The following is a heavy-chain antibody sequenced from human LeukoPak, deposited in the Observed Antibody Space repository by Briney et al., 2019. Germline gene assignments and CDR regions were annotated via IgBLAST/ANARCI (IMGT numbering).Heavy chain of an antibody. CDR3: ARVGTGYSSGWYDY. CDR1: GGSISSYY. Sequence: SETLSLTCTVSGGSISSYYWSWIRQPPGKGLEWIGYMYYSGSTNYNPSLKSRVTISVDTSKNQFSLKLSSVTAADTAVYYCARVGTGYSSGWYDYWGQGTLVTVSS. D-gene: IGHD6-19*01. CDR2: MYYSGST. J-gene: IGHJ4*02. V-gene: IGHV4-59*01.